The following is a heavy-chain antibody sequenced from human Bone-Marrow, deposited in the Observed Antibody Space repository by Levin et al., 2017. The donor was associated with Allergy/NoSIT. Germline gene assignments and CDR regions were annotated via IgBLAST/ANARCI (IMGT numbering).Heavy chain of an antibody. Sequence: PSETLSLTCTVSGGSIRSGGYYWSWIRQHPGKGLEWIGYIYDSGSTSYNPSLESRVAISVDKSKNQFHLKLTSLTAADTAVYYCARIPDTTSEFDYWGQGTLVTVSS. CDR2: IYDSGST. CDR1: GGSIRSGGYY. D-gene: IGHD5-18*01. V-gene: IGHV4-31*03. CDR3: ARIPDTTSEFDY. J-gene: IGHJ4*02.